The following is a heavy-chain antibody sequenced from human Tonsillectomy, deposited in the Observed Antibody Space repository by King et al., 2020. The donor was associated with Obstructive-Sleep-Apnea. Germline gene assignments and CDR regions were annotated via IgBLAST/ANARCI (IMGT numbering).Heavy chain of an antibody. V-gene: IGHV3-23*04. CDR2: ISGSGGST. J-gene: IGHJ4*02. CDR3: AKGAVHTKTYSSRYFDY. Sequence: VQLVQSGGGLVQPGGSLRLSCAASGFTFSSYAMSWVRQAPGKGLEWVSAISGSGGSTYYADSVKGRFTISRDNSKNTLFLQMNSLRAEDTAVYYCAKGAVHTKTYSSRYFDYWGQGTLVTVSS. D-gene: IGHD6-19*01. CDR1: GFTFSSYA.